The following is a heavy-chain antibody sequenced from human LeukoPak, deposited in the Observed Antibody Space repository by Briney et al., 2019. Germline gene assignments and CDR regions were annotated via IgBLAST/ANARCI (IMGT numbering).Heavy chain of an antibody. J-gene: IGHJ4*02. V-gene: IGHV1-69*04. CDR2: IIPILGIA. Sequence: GSSVKVSCKASGGTFSSYAISWVRQAPGQGLEWMGRIIPILGIANYAQKFQGRVTITADKSTSTAYMELCSLRSEDTAVYYCARESKIYDGDGYHLDSWGPGTLVSVSS. CDR1: GGTFSSYA. CDR3: ARESKIYDGDGYHLDS. D-gene: IGHD3-22*01.